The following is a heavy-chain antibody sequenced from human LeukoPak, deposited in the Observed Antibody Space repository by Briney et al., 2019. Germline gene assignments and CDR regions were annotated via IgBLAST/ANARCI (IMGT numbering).Heavy chain of an antibody. CDR2: IYDSGTT. D-gene: IGHD2-2*01. J-gene: IGHJ6*02. V-gene: IGHV4-31*03. CDR3: AKQGCSSNSCQTFYCYFGMDV. CDR1: GGSISSGGFY. Sequence: SETLSLTCTVSGGSISSGGFYWSWIRQLPGKALEWIGYIYDSGTTVYNPSLKSRLTIAIDTSKNQFSLKLSSVTAADTAVYYCAKQGCSSNSCQTFYCYFGMDVWGQGTTVTVPS.